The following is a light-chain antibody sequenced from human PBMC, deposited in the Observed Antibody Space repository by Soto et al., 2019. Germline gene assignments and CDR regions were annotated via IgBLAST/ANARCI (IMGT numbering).Light chain of an antibody. CDR3: QEYGNSLST. Sequence: EVVLTQSPGTLSLSPGERATLSCRASQSVSSSYLAWYQQKPGQAPRLLIYAASTRDTGIPGRFSGSESGADFTLTISRLEPEDCAVYYCQEYGNSLSTFGKGTNLEIK. J-gene: IGKJ2*01. CDR1: QSVSSSY. V-gene: IGKV3-20*01. CDR2: AAS.